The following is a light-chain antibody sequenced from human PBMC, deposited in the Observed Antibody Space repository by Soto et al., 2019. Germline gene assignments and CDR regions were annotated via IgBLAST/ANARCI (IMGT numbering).Light chain of an antibody. J-gene: IGKJ4*01. CDR3: QQHSAWPLT. Sequence: EIVMTQSPATLSVSPGERATLFCRASQSVRSNFLAWYQQKPGQAPRLLIYGASTRATGIPARFSGSGSGTEFTLIINSLQSEDFAVYYCQQHSAWPLTFGGGTKVEIK. CDR1: QSVRSN. V-gene: IGKV3-15*01. CDR2: GAS.